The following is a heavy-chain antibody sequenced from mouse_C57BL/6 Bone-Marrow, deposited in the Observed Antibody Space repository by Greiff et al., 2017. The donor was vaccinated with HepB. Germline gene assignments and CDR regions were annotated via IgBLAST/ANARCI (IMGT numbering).Heavy chain of an antibody. J-gene: IGHJ3*01. V-gene: IGHV5-16*01. CDR3: ARGYFGGFAY. Sequence: EVQRVESEGGLVQPGSSMKLSCTASGFTFSDYYMAWVRQVPEKGLEWVANINYDGSSTYYLDSLKSRFIISRDNAKNILYLQMSSLKSEDTATYYCARGYFGGFAYWGQGTLVTVSA. CDR2: INYDGSST. CDR1: GFTFSDYY.